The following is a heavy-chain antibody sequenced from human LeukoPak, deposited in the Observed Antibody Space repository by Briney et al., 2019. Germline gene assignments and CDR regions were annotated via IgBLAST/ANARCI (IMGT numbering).Heavy chain of an antibody. CDR1: GHSTTRGYY. Sequence: PSETLSLTCAISGHSTTRGYYWAWFRQSPGKGLEWIATFFQSDRSFYNVSLESRVTMSLDTSKSQFSLNLTSVTAADTAVYYCARVLSVPYLLDSRGRGTQVTVSS. V-gene: IGHV4-38-2*01. J-gene: IGHJ4*02. CDR3: ARVLSVPYLLDS. CDR2: FFQSDRS. D-gene: IGHD3-9*01.